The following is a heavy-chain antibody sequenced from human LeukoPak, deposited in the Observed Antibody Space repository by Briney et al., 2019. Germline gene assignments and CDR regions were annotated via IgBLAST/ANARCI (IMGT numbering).Heavy chain of an antibody. V-gene: IGHV5-10-1*01. CDR3: ARHYGAAGDFDY. CDR1: GYSFTSYW. CDR2: IDPSDSYT. D-gene: IGHD6-13*01. Sequence: HGESLKISCKGSGYSFTSYWISWVRQMPGKGLEWMGRIDPSDSYTNYSPSFEGHVTISADKSISTAYLQWSSLKDSDIATYYCARHYGAAGDFDYWGQGTLVTVSS. J-gene: IGHJ4*02.